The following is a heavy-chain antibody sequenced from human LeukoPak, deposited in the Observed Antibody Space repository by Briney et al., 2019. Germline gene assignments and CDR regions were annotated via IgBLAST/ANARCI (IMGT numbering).Heavy chain of an antibody. D-gene: IGHD3-22*01. CDR3: ARHRGYVGAFDV. CDR1: GGSISGYY. Sequence: SETLSLTCTVSGGSISGYYWSWIRQPPGKGLGWIGFIYYSGSTSYNPSLKSRVTISVDTSKNQFSLNLSSVTASETAVYYCARHRGYVGAFDVWGRGTMVTVSS. J-gene: IGHJ3*01. CDR2: IYYSGST. V-gene: IGHV4-59*08.